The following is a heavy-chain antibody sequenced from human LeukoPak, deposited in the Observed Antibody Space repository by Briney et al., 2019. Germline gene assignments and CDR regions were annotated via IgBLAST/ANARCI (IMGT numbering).Heavy chain of an antibody. J-gene: IGHJ5*02. CDR2: IYTSGST. V-gene: IGHV4-61*02. D-gene: IGHD6-19*01. CDR1: GGSISSGSYY. CDR3: ARTRGRGWGIAVAGGWFDP. Sequence: PSETLSLTCTVSGGSISSGSYYWSWIRQPAGKGLEWIGRIYTSGSTNYNPSLKSRVTISVDTSKNQFSLKLSSVTAADTAVYYCARTRGRGWGIAVAGGWFDPWGQGTLVTVSS.